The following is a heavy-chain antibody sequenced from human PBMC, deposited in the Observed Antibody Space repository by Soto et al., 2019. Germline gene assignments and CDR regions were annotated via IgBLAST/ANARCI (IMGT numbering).Heavy chain of an antibody. CDR1: GFSLSTSGMC. J-gene: IGHJ6*02. CDR3: ARIKGGGSWRDYYGMDV. CDR2: IDWDDDK. Sequence: SGPTLVNPTQTLTLTCTFSGFSLSTSGMCVSWIRQPPGKALEWLARIDWDDDKCYSTSLKTRLTISKDTSKNQVVLTMTNLDPVDTATYYCARIKGGGSWRDYYGMDVWGQGTTVTVSS. V-gene: IGHV2-70*11. D-gene: IGHD6-13*01.